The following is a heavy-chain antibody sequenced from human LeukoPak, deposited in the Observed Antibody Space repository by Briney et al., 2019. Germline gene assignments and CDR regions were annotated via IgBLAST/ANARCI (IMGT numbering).Heavy chain of an antibody. D-gene: IGHD2-15*01. V-gene: IGHV4-34*01. CDR2: INHSGST. J-gene: IGHJ4*02. Sequence: PSETLSLTCAVYGGSFSGNYCSWIRQPPGKGLEWIGEINHSGSTNYNPSLKSRVTISVDTSKNQFSLKLSSVTAADTAVYYCARAGVVVVAATRYFDYWGQGTLVTVSS. CDR1: GGSFSGNY. CDR3: ARAGVVVVAATRYFDY.